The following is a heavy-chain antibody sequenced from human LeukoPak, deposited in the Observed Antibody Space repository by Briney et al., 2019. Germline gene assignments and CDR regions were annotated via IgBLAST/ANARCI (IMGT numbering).Heavy chain of an antibody. V-gene: IGHV3-23*01. CDR3: AKGPKYDFWSGTRDYYFDY. J-gene: IGHJ4*02. CDR1: GFTFSSYA. D-gene: IGHD3-3*01. CDR2: ISGSGGST. Sequence: HAGGSLRLSCAASGFTFSSYAMSWVRQAPGRALEWVSAISGSGGSTYYADSVKGRLTISRDNSRNTLYLQINSLRAEDTAVYYCAKGPKYDFWSGTRDYYFDYWGQGTLVTVPS.